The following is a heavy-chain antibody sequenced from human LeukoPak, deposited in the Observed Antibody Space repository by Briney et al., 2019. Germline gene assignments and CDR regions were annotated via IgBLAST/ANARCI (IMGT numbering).Heavy chain of an antibody. CDR1: GYTFTSYG. CDR2: MNPNSGNT. Sequence: ASVKVSCKASGYTFTSYGINWVRQATGQGLEWMGWMNPNSGNTGYAQKFQGRVTMTRNTSISTAYMELSSLRSEDTAVYYCARARRRYCSSTSCYVFAFDIWGQGTMVTVSS. CDR3: ARARRRYCSSTSCYVFAFDI. J-gene: IGHJ3*02. D-gene: IGHD2-2*01. V-gene: IGHV1-8*01.